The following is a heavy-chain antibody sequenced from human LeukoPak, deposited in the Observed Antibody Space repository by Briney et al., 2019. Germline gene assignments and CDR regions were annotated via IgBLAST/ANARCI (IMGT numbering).Heavy chain of an antibody. D-gene: IGHD3-3*01. J-gene: IGHJ4*02. V-gene: IGHV3-23*01. CDR1: GFTLGSYA. CDR2: ISGSGGST. Sequence: TGGSLRLSCAASGFTLGSYAMSWVRQAPGKGLEWVSAISGSGGSTYYADSVKGRFTISRDNSKNTLYLQMNSLRAEDTAVYYCANQDFWSGYYYYFDYWGQGTLVTVSS. CDR3: ANQDFWSGYYYYFDY.